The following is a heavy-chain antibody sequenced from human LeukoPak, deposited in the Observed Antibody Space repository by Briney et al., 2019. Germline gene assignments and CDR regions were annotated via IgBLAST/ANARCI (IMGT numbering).Heavy chain of an antibody. CDR3: ARVYCSGGSCYYFDY. CDR2: INIDSITV. D-gene: IGHD2-15*01. Sequence: PGGSLRLSCAASGFPLSSYSINWVRQAPGKGLEWVSYINIDSITVNYADSVKGRFTISRDNAKNTLYLQMNSLRAEDTAVYYCARVYCSGGSCYYFDYWGQGTLVTVSS. CDR1: GFPLSSYS. J-gene: IGHJ4*02. V-gene: IGHV3-48*04.